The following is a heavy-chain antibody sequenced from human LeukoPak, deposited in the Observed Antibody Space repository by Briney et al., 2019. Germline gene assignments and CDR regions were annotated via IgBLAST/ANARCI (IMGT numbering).Heavy chain of an antibody. Sequence: GGSLRLSCAASGFTFSSYSMNWVRQAPGKGLEWVSSISSSSSYIYYADSVKGRFTISRDNAKNSLYLQMNSLRAEDTAVYYCARGAGATRKIDYWDQGTLVTVSS. V-gene: IGHV3-21*01. CDR2: ISSSSSYI. J-gene: IGHJ4*02. D-gene: IGHD1-26*01. CDR3: ARGAGATRKIDY. CDR1: GFTFSSYS.